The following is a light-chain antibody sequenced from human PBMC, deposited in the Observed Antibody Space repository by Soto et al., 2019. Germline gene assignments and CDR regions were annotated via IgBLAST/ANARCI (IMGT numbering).Light chain of an antibody. CDR2: DAS. Sequence: DIPMTQSPSTLSASAGDRVTITCRASQIISSWLAWYQQKPGKAPKLLIYDASTLQSGVPSRFSGSGSGTEFTLTISSLQPDDFATYYCQHYNSYPFTFGQGTELEIK. J-gene: IGKJ2*01. CDR1: QIISSW. CDR3: QHYNSYPFT. V-gene: IGKV1-5*01.